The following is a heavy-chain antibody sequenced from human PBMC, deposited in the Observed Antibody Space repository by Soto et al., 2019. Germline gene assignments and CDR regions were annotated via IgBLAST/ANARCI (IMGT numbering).Heavy chain of an antibody. CDR1: GYTFTSYY. J-gene: IGHJ4*02. CDR2: INPSGGST. Sequence: GASVKVSCKASGYTFTSYYMHWVRQAPGQGLEWMGIINPSGGSTSYAQKFQGRVTMTRDTSTSTVYMELSSLRSEDTAVFYCARARIYGSSSYNFDYWGQGTLVTVSS. CDR3: ARARIYGSSSYNFDY. V-gene: IGHV1-46*01. D-gene: IGHD6-6*01.